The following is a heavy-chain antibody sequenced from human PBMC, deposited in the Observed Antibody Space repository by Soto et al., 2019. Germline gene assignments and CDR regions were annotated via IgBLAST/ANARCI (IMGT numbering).Heavy chain of an antibody. CDR1: GFTVSSNY. J-gene: IGHJ6*03. V-gene: IGHV3-66*01. D-gene: IGHD2-2*01. CDR2: IYSGGST. Sequence: EVQLVESGGGLVQPGGSLRLSCAASGFTVSSNYMSWVRQAPGKGLEWVSVIYSGGSTYYADSVKGRFTISRDNSKNPLYLQMNSLRAEDTAVYYCARAPARLGYCSSTSCYSLGYYYMDVWGKGTTVTVSS. CDR3: ARAPARLGYCSSTSCYSLGYYYMDV.